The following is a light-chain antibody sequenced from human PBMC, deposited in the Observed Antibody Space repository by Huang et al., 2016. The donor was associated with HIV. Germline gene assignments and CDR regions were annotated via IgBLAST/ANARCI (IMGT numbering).Light chain of an antibody. CDR1: QDISSY. CDR3: QQYYSSPFT. V-gene: IGKV1-8*01. J-gene: IGKJ3*01. CDR2: TTS. Sequence: AIRMTQSPSSLSASIGDRVNITCRTSQDISSYLAWYQQTPGMAPKLLIYTTSTLQSGVPSRFSGSGSGTDFTLPITCLQSEDFATYYCQQYYSSPFTFGPGTKVDIK.